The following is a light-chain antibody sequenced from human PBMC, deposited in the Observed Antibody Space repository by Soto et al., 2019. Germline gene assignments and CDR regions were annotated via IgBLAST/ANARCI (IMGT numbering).Light chain of an antibody. J-gene: IGKJ5*01. CDR2: STS. CDR1: QIVSNPY. CDR3: QQYERLPVT. Sequence: VVLTQSPATLSMSPSEAVTLSCRASQIVSNPYLAWYQQRPGQVPRLVVSSTSKRATGIPERFSGGGSGTDFTLTITSLEPEDFAVYYCQQYERLPVTFGQGTRL. V-gene: IGKV3-20*01.